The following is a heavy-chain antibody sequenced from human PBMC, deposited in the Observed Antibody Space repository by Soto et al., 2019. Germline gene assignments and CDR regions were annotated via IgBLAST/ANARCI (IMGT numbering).Heavy chain of an antibody. D-gene: IGHD1-26*01. CDR2: ISYDGSNK. Sequence: GGSLRLSCAASGFPFSSYGMHWVRQAPGKGLEWVAVISYDGSNKYYADSVKGRFTISRDNSKNTLYLQMNSLRAEDTAVYYCAKVAEWELRADLYYFDYWGQGTLVTVSS. CDR1: GFPFSSYG. V-gene: IGHV3-30*18. J-gene: IGHJ4*02. CDR3: AKVAEWELRADLYYFDY.